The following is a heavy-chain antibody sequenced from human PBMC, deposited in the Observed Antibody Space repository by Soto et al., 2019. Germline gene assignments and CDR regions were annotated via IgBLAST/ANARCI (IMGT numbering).Heavy chain of an antibody. CDR3: ARHVRGWQLMLDN. D-gene: IGHD6-13*01. CDR2: IYFSGST. V-gene: IGHV4-39*01. CDR1: GGSISSSSYY. Sequence: QLQLQESGPGLVKVSETLSLSCTVSGGSISSSSYYWGWIRQPPGKGLEWIGSIYFSGSTHYNVSLTSRVTISVDTSRNQFSLKLSSVTATDTAVYYCARHVRGWQLMLDNWGQGSLVTVSS. J-gene: IGHJ4*02.